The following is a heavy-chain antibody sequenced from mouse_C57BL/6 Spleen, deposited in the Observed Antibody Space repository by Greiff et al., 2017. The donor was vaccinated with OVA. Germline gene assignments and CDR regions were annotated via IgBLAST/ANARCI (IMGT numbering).Heavy chain of an antibody. CDR3: ARKDYSNSFDY. CDR2: IYPGSGNT. CDR1: GYTFTDYY. Sequence: LEESGAELVRPGASVKLSCKASGYTFTDYYINWVKQRPGQGLEWIARIYPGSGNTYYNEKFKGNATLTAEKSSSTAYMQLSSLTSEDSAVYFCARKDYSNSFDYWGQGTTLTVSS. J-gene: IGHJ2*01. D-gene: IGHD2-5*01. V-gene: IGHV1-76*01.